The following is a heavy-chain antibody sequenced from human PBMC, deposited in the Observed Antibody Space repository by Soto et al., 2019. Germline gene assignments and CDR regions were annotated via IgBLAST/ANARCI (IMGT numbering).Heavy chain of an antibody. Sequence: QVQLVQSGAEVKKPGSSVKLSCKTSGVSFNNNGIGWVRQAPGHGLEWMGGVSPPFRTSNYARKFQGRISITADASTGTVTMELSSMTSEDTAQYYCARVLSYGSGSYSPYGMDVWGQGTTVTVSS. CDR1: GVSFNNNG. V-gene: IGHV1-69*01. D-gene: IGHD3-10*01. CDR3: ARVLSYGSGSYSPYGMDV. J-gene: IGHJ6*02. CDR2: VSPPFRTS.